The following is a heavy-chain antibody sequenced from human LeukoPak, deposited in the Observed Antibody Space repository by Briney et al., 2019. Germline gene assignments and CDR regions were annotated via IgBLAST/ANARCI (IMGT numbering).Heavy chain of an antibody. V-gene: IGHV3-11*01. D-gene: IGHD2-21*01. J-gene: IGHJ4*02. CDR2: ISSSGSTI. Sequence: GGSLRLSCAASGFTFSDYYMSWIRQAPGKGLEWVSYISSSGSTIYYADSVKGRFTISRDNAKNSLYLQMNSLRAEDTAVYYCARDFVPYSLYFDYWGEGTLVTVSS. CDR3: ARDFVPYSLYFDY. CDR1: GFTFSDYY.